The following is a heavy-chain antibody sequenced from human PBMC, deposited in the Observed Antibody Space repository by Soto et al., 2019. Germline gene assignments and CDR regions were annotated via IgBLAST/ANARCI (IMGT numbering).Heavy chain of an antibody. CDR3: ARARLGAAGTGAYFDY. V-gene: IGHV3-30-3*01. D-gene: IGHD6-13*01. Sequence: QVQLVESGGGVVQPGRSLRLSCTASGFRFSSFAMHWVRQTPGKGLVWVAVISSDGSRDYYADSVKGRFTISRDNSNNTLYLQMGSLGRDDTAVYFCARARLGAAGTGAYFDYWGQGTLVTVSS. J-gene: IGHJ4*02. CDR1: GFRFSSFA. CDR2: ISSDGSRD.